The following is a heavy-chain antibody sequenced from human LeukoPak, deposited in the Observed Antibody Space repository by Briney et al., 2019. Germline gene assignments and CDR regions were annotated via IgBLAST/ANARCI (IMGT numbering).Heavy chain of an antibody. CDR2: MNPNSGNT. CDR3: ARGGYYDSSGYYYYYYYGMDV. D-gene: IGHD3-22*01. J-gene: IGHJ6*02. Sequence: ASVKVSCKASGYSFTSHDINWVRQATGQGLEWMGWMNPNSGNTGYAQKFQGRVTITRNTSISTAYMELSSLRSEDTAVYYCARGGYYDSSGYYYYYYYGMDVWGQGTTVTVSS. V-gene: IGHV1-8*01. CDR1: GYSFTSHD.